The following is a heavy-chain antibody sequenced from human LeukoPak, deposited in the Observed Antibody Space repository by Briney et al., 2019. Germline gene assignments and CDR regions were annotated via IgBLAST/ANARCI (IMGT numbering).Heavy chain of an antibody. CDR1: GFTFSSYD. V-gene: IGHV3-23*01. J-gene: IGHJ4*02. CDR2: ISGSGGST. Sequence: GGSLRLSCAASGFTFSSYDMSWVRQAPGKGLEWVSAISGSGGSTYYADSVKGRFTISRDNSKNTLYLQMNSLRAEDTAVYYCAKVGIWFGELSSYFDYWGQGTLVTVSS. CDR3: AKVGIWFGELSSYFDY. D-gene: IGHD3-10*01.